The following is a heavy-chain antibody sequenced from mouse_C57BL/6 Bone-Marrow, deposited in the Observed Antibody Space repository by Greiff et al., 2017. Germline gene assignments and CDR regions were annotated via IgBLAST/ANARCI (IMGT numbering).Heavy chain of an antibody. J-gene: IGHJ4*01. CDR2: IYPGDGDT. CDR1: GYAFSSSW. D-gene: IGHD2-5*01. CDR3: ARVYSNYAMDY. Sequence: VQLQESGPELVKPGASVKISCKASGYAFSSSWMNWVKQRPGKGLEWIGRIYPGDGDTNYNGKFKGKATLTADKSSSTAYMQLSSLTSEDSAVYFCARVYSNYAMDYWGQGTSVTVSS. V-gene: IGHV1-82*01.